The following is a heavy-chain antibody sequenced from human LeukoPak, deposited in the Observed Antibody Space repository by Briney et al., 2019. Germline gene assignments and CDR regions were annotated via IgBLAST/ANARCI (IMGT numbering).Heavy chain of an antibody. CDR3: ARESPRPLDYYDSSGYYVSTSAYFDY. CDR2: IYSGGST. CDR1: GFTVSSNY. D-gene: IGHD3-22*01. V-gene: IGHV3-66*01. Sequence: PGGSLRLSCAASGFTVSSNYMSWVRQAPGKGLEWVSVIYSGGSTYYADSVKGRFTISRDNSKNTLYLQMNSLRVEDTAVYYCARESPRPLDYYDSSGYYVSTSAYFDYWGQGTLVTVSS. J-gene: IGHJ4*02.